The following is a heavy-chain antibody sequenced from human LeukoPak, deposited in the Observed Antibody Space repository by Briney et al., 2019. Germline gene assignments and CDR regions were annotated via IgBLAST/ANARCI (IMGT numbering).Heavy chain of an antibody. CDR3: ARVSLRAHFDY. CDR1: GFTFSSYS. CDR2: ISSSSSYI. D-gene: IGHD5/OR15-5a*01. V-gene: IGHV3-21*01. Sequence: GGSLRLSCAASGFTFSSYSMNSVRQAPGKGLEWVSSISSSSSYIYYADSVKGRFTVSRDNAKNSLYLQMNSLRAEGTAVYYCARVSLRAHFDYWGQGTLVTVSS. J-gene: IGHJ4*02.